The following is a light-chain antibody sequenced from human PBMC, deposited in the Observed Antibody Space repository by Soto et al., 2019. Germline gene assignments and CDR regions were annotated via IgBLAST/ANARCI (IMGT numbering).Light chain of an antibody. CDR1: QTTNTW. V-gene: IGKV1-5*01. J-gene: IGKJ2*01. CDR2: DAS. Sequence: DIQMTQFLSTLSASVGDRVTITCRASQTTNTWLAWYQQKPGTAPKLLIYDASSLEGGVTSRFSASGSGTEFTLTISSLHPDDLATHHCQQYISYPYTFGQGTKVDI. CDR3: QQYISYPYT.